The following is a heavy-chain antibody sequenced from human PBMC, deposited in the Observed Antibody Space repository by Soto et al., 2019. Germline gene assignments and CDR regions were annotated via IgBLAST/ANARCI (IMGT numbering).Heavy chain of an antibody. V-gene: IGHV1-18*04. CDR3: ARAATGSYHSAY. Sequence: QVQLVQSGPEVKKPGASVRVSCMTSGYAFTSYGVNWVRQAPGQGLEWMGWIAPHSGRTTYLPKFQGRVTITADAATKTAYTELGSLSSDDTGIYFCARAATGSYHSAYWGQGTVVTVSS. CDR2: IAPHSGRT. J-gene: IGHJ4*02. D-gene: IGHD3-10*01. CDR1: GYAFTSYG.